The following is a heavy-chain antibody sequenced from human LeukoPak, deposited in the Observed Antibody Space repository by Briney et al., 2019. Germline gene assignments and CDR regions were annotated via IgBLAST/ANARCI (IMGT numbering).Heavy chain of an antibody. CDR3: TMRGNTWYDC. J-gene: IGHJ4*02. D-gene: IGHD6-13*01. CDR1: GGSISSSNW. Sequence: SETRSLTCAVSGGSISSSNWWSWVRQPTGKGLEWIGEIYHSGSTNYNPSLKSRVTISVDKPKNQFSLKLSSVTAADTAVYYCTMRGNTWYDCRGQETRVTVSS. V-gene: IGHV4-4*02. CDR2: IYHSGST.